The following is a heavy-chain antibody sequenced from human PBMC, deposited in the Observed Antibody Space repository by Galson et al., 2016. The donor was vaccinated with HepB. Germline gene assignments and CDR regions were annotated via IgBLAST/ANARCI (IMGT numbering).Heavy chain of an antibody. Sequence: SVKVSCKASGYSFRSYYIHWVRQVPGQGLEWMGIIDPNDGVTNYTQKLQGRVTMTRDTSTNTLYLELSSLKFEETAIDYCAREDWLDSWGLGTLVTGSS. CDR3: AREDWLDS. J-gene: IGHJ5*01. V-gene: IGHV1-46*01. CDR1: GYSFRSYY. CDR2: IDPNDGVT.